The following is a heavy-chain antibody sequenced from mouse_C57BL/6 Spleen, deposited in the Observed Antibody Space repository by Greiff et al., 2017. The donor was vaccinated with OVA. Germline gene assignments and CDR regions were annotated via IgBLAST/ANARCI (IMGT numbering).Heavy chain of an antibody. D-gene: IGHD1-1*01. J-gene: IGHJ2*01. V-gene: IGHV1-85*01. Sequence: VKLQESGPELVKPGASVKLSCKASGYTFTSYDINWVKQRPGQGLEWIGWIYPRDGSTKYNEKFKGKATLTVDTSSSTAYMELHSLTSEDSAVYFCARGTTVPHFDYWGQGTTLTVSS. CDR1: GYTFTSYD. CDR2: IYPRDGST. CDR3: ARGTTVPHFDY.